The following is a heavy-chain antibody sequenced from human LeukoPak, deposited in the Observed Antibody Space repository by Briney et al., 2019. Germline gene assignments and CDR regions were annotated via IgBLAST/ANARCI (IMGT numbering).Heavy chain of an antibody. CDR3: ARGDRRDGYRFDY. CDR2: LYSDDTT. J-gene: IGHJ4*01. D-gene: IGHD5-24*01. V-gene: IGHV3-53*01. Sequence: PGGSLRLSCVASGFTVSSTYMNWVRHAPGKGLEWVSVLYSDDTTYYADSVKGRFTISRDNSKNTLFLQMNSLRAEDTAVYYCARGDRRDGYRFDYWGQESWSPSPQ. CDR1: GFTVSSTY.